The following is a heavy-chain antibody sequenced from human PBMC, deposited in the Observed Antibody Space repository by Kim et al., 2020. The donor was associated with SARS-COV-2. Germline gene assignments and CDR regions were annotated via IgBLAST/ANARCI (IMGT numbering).Heavy chain of an antibody. J-gene: IGHJ4*02. CDR3: ARRLSNTSGTGRHYCDL. CDR2: INHIGRT. D-gene: IGHD3-10*01. CDR1: GGSFSGFY. Sequence: SETLSLTCAVYGGSFSGFYWSWIRQPPGRGLEWIGEINHIGRTNYNPSLKSRVTISVDTSRNQFSLKLTSVTAADTAVYYCARRLSNTSGTGRHYCDLWGQGTLDTVSS. V-gene: IGHV4-34*01.